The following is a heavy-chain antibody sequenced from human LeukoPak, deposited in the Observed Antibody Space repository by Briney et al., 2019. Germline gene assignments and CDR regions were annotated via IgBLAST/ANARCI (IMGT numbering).Heavy chain of an antibody. CDR1: GFTFSSYA. V-gene: IGHV3-64*01. J-gene: IGHJ4*02. CDR3: TRDLRGSNAY. D-gene: IGHD1-26*01. Sequence: PGGSLRLSCAASGFTFSSYAMHWVRQAPGKGLEYVSGISSNGGSTNYANSVKDRFTISRDNSKNTLYLQMGSLRVEDMAVYYCTRDLRGSNAYWGQGTLVTVSS. CDR2: ISSNGGST.